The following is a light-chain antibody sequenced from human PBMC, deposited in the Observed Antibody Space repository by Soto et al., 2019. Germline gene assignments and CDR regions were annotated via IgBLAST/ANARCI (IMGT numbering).Light chain of an antibody. V-gene: IGKV3-20*01. CDR3: QQYGSSLFT. CDR1: QSVSSNS. J-gene: IGKJ3*01. Sequence: EIVLTQSPGTLSLSPGERATLSCRASQSVSSNSLAWYQQKPGQAPRLLIYGASSRAIGIPDRFSGSGSGTDFTRTINRLEPEDFAVYYCQQYGSSLFTFGPGTKVDIK. CDR2: GAS.